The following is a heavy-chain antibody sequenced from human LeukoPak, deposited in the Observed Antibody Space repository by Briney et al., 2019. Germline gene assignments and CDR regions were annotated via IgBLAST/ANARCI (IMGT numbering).Heavy chain of an antibody. CDR2: INHSGTT. CDR1: GGSFSGYY. D-gene: IGHD3-10*01. J-gene: IGHJ5*02. Sequence: LETLSLTCAVYGGSFSGYYWSWIRQPPGKGLEWIGEINHSGTTNYNLSLKSRVTISVDTSKNQFSLKLSSVTAADTAVYYCARDDGSGSPGGLNNWFDPWGQGTLVTVSS. V-gene: IGHV4-34*01. CDR3: ARDDGSGSPGGLNNWFDP.